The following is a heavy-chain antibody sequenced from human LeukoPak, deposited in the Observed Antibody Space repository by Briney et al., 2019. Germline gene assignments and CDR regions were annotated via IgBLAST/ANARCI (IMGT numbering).Heavy chain of an antibody. CDR2: IKQDGSVK. CDR1: GFTFSSYW. J-gene: IGHJ4*02. Sequence: PGGSLRLSCAASGFTFSSYWMSWVRQAPGKGLEWVANIKQDGSVKYYVDSVKGRFTISRDNAQNSLYLQMNSLRAEDTAVYYCASLVTSPYDYWGQGTLVTVSS. V-gene: IGHV3-7*01. CDR3: ASLVTSPYDY. D-gene: IGHD2-8*02.